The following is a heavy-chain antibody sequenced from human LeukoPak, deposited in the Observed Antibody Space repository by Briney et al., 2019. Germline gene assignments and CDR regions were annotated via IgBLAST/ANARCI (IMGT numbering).Heavy chain of an antibody. Sequence: GGSLRLSCAASGFTFSSYSMNWVRQAPGKGLEWVSSISSSSSYIYYADSVKGRFTISRDNAKNSLYLQMNSLRAEDTAVYYCARERRLGYDSSGPDAFDIWGQGTMVTVSS. CDR1: GFTFSSYS. CDR2: ISSSSSYI. CDR3: ARERRLGYDSSGPDAFDI. J-gene: IGHJ3*02. D-gene: IGHD3-22*01. V-gene: IGHV3-21*01.